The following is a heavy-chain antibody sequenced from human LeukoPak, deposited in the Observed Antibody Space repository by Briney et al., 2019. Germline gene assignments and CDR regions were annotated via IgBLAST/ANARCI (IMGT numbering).Heavy chain of an antibody. D-gene: IGHD2/OR15-2a*01. J-gene: IGHJ4*02. V-gene: IGHV3-11*06. Sequence: PGGSLRLSGAASGFTFSDSYMSWFRQAPGKGLEWVSYISHNNDDTNYAHSVKGRFTISRDNAKNSVYLQMNSLRAEDTAMYYCARGHTTIFYWGQGTLVTVSS. CDR3: ARGHTTIFY. CDR2: ISHNNDDT. CDR1: GFTFSDSY.